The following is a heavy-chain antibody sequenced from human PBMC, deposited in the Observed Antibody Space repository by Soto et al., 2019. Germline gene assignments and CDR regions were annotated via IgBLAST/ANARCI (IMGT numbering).Heavy chain of an antibody. D-gene: IGHD4-17*01. V-gene: IGHV3-48*01. CDR2: ISSSSSTI. J-gene: IGHJ5*02. Sequence: EVQLVESGGGLVQPGGSLRLSCAASGFTFSSYSMNWVRQAPGKGLEWVSYISSSSSTIYYADSVKGRFTISRDNAKNSLYQQMNSLRAEDTAVYYCARDPTTVTTLNWFDPWGQGTLVTVSS. CDR3: ARDPTTVTTLNWFDP. CDR1: GFTFSSYS.